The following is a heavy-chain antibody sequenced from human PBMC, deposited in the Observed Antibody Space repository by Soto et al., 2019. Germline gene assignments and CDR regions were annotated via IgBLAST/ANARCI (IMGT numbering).Heavy chain of an antibody. CDR2: ISKNGDET. Sequence: EVQLLESGGALVQPGGSLRLSCAASGFTFSTYAMSWVRQAPGKGLEWVSVISKNGDETYYADSVKGRFTISRDSSNNLLYRRMSSLRVEDTAVYYCASYVRGPDFYRDSWGQGTLVTVSS. J-gene: IGHJ4*02. CDR1: GFTFSTYA. V-gene: IGHV3-23*01. D-gene: IGHD3-10*02. CDR3: ASYVRGPDFYRDS.